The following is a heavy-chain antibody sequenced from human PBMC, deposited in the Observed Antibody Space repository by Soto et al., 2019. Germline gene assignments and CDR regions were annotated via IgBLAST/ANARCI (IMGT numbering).Heavy chain of an antibody. V-gene: IGHV3-23*01. D-gene: IGHD1-7*01. J-gene: IGHJ4*02. CDR3: AKDRRAGGNYGFYSDF. CDR1: GFPFSSYG. Sequence: EVQLLESGGGLVQPGGSLGLSGAASGFPFSSYGMPWVRRAQGKGLEWVSFSSATGAGTYYADSVKGRFTISRDNSKNTLYLQMTSLRADDTAVYYCAKDRRAGGNYGFYSDFWGQGALVIVSS. CDR2: SSATGAGT.